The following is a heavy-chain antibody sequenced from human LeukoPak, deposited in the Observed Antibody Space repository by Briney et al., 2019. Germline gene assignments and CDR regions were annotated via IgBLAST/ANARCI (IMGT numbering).Heavy chain of an antibody. CDR2: ISWDSDSI. CDR1: GFIFDDYA. J-gene: IGHJ4*02. D-gene: IGHD6-19*01. Sequence: GGSLRLSCAASGFIFDDYAMHWVRQAPGEGLEWVSGISWDSDSIDYADSVKGRFTISRDNAMKTLYLQMNSLRVEDTAVYYCARGTVAGLDYFDFWGQGTLVTVSS. V-gene: IGHV3-9*01. CDR3: ARGTVAGLDYFDF.